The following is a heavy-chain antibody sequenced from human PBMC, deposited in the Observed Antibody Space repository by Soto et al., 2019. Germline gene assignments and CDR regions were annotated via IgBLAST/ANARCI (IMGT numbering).Heavy chain of an antibody. CDR2: IYYSGST. Sequence: SETLSLTCTVSGGSISSGGYYWSWIRQHPGKGLEWIGYIYYSGSTYYNPSLGSRVTISIDTSKNQFSLKLTSVTAADTAVYYCARGVGFGYYYYHMDLWGQGTTVTVSS. D-gene: IGHD3-10*01. J-gene: IGHJ6*02. CDR3: ARGVGFGYYYYHMDL. CDR1: GGSISSGGYY. V-gene: IGHV4-61*08.